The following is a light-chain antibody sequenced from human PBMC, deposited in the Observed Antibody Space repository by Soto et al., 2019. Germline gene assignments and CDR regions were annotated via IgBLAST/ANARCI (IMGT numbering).Light chain of an antibody. Sequence: CIGSRSNIGAGYDVHWYQQLPGTAPKLLVXGDTNRPSGVPDRFSGSKSGTSASLAITGLQAEDEADYYCQSFDSNLSGWVFGEGTKLTVL. V-gene: IGLV1-40*01. J-gene: IGLJ3*02. CDR2: GDT. CDR3: QSFDSNLSGWV. CDR1: RSNIGAGYD.